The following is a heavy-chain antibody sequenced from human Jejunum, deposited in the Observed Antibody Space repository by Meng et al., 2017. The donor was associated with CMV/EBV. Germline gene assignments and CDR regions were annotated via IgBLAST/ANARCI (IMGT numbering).Heavy chain of an antibody. Sequence: QVQLVESGGGVVQPGRSLSFPCAASGFIFSSYAMHWVRQAPGKGLEWVTVISYDGSNKYYADSVKGRFTISRDNSKNTLYLQMNSLRAEDTAVYYCARGYYDSSARFDTWGQGTLVTVAS. J-gene: IGHJ5*02. V-gene: IGHV3-30-3*01. CDR1: GFIFSSYA. CDR3: ARGYYDSSARFDT. CDR2: ISYDGSNK. D-gene: IGHD3-22*01.